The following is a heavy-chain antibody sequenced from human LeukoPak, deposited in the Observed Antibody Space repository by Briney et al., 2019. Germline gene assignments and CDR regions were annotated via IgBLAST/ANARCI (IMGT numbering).Heavy chain of an antibody. Sequence: GGSLRLSCAASGITFSDHYMSWIRQAPGKGLEWLSYISSGGDSIYYADSVKGRFTISRDSAKNSLYLQMNSLRAEDTAVYYCAELGITMIGGVWGKGTTVTISS. J-gene: IGHJ6*04. V-gene: IGHV3-11*04. CDR3: AELGITMIGGV. D-gene: IGHD3-10*02. CDR1: GITFSDHY. CDR2: ISSGGDSI.